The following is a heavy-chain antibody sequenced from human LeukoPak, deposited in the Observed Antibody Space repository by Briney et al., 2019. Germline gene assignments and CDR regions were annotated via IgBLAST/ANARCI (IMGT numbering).Heavy chain of an antibody. CDR2: IDGDGSST. D-gene: IGHD3-16*01. J-gene: IGHJ5*01. Sequence: HTGGSLTLSCAASGFTFSSDWMHWVRQAPGKGLVCVSYIDGDGSSTNCADSVRGRFTNSRDNAKKTLYLQMSSLRYEDTAVYFCVRGLDSWGLGTLVTVSS. CDR3: VRGLDS. V-gene: IGHV3-74*01. CDR1: GFTFSSDW.